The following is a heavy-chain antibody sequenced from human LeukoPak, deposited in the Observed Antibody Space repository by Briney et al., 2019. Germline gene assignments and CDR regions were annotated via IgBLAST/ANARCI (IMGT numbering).Heavy chain of an antibody. Sequence: PGGSLRLSCAASGFTFSSYAMHWVRQAPGKGLEWVAVISYDGSNKYYAGSVKGRFTISRDNSKNTLYLQMNSLRAEDTAVYYCARDTRGFLEWLLYYWGQGTLVTVSS. CDR2: ISYDGSNK. CDR3: ARDTRGFLEWLLYY. J-gene: IGHJ4*02. V-gene: IGHV3-30-3*01. D-gene: IGHD3-3*01. CDR1: GFTFSSYA.